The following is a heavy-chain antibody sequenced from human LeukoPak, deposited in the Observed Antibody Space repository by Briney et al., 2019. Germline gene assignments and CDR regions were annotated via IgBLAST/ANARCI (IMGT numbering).Heavy chain of an antibody. CDR2: IYSGGST. Sequence: GGSLRLSCAASGFTVSSNYMSWVRQAPGKGLEWVAVIYSGGSTYYADSVKGRFTISRDNPKNTLYLQMNRLRAEDTAVYYCARDSPKYGMDVWGQGTTVTVSS. J-gene: IGHJ6*02. CDR3: ARDSPKYGMDV. V-gene: IGHV3-53*01. CDR1: GFTVSSNY.